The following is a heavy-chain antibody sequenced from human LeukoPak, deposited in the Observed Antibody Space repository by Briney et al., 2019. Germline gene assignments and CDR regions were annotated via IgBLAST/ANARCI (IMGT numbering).Heavy chain of an antibody. CDR2: ISSNGGST. D-gene: IGHD6-13*01. CDR1: GFTFSSYA. J-gene: IGHJ6*02. Sequence: GGSLRLSCAASGFTFSSYAMHWVRQAPGKGLEYVSAISSNGGSTYYANSVKGRFTISRDNSKNTLYLQMGSLRAEDMAVYYCARGSTWSIAAAGYGMDVWGQGTTVTVSS. CDR3: ARGSTWSIAAAGYGMDV. V-gene: IGHV3-64*01.